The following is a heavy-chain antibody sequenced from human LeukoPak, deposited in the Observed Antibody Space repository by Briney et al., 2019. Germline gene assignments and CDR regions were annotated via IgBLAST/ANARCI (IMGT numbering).Heavy chain of an antibody. J-gene: IGHJ4*02. D-gene: IGHD6-13*01. CDR2: ISWNSGSI. CDR1: GFTFDDYA. CDR3: AKDPSSSWEYYFDY. Sequence: PGGSLRLSCAASGFTFDDYAMHWVRQAPGKGLEWVSGISWNSGSIGYADSVKGRFTISRDNAKNTLYLQMNSLRAEDTAVYYCAKDPSSSWEYYFDYWGQGTLVTVSS. V-gene: IGHV3-9*01.